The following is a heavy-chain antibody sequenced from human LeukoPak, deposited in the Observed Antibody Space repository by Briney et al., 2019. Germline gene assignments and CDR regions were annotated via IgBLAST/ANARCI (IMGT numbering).Heavy chain of an antibody. Sequence: GRSLRLSCVASGFTFRTYAMSWVRQAPGKGLEWVSGISDSGGTTYYVDSVKGRFTISRDNSKNTLYLQMNSLRAEDTAVYYCAKDPDCTSGICYTFFDYWGQGTLVTVSS. CDR1: GFTFRTYA. J-gene: IGHJ4*02. V-gene: IGHV3-23*01. CDR3: AKDPDCTSGICYTFFDY. CDR2: ISDSGGTT. D-gene: IGHD2-8*01.